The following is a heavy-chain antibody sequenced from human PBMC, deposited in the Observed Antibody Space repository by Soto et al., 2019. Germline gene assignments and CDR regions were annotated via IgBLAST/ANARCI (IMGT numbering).Heavy chain of an antibody. J-gene: IGHJ4*02. CDR3: ARDLLHYYDSSGIDY. CDR2: ISAYNGNT. CDR1: GYTFTSYG. Sequence: GASVKVSCKASGYTFTSYGIRWVRQAPGQGLEWMGWISAYNGNTNYAQKLQGRVTMTTDTSTSTAYMELRSLRSDDTAVYYCARDLLHYYDSSGIDYWGQGTLVTVSS. V-gene: IGHV1-18*01. D-gene: IGHD3-22*01.